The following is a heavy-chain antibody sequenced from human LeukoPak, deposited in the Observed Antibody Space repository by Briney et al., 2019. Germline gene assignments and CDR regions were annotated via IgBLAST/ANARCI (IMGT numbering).Heavy chain of an antibody. J-gene: IGHJ4*02. V-gene: IGHV3-73*01. CDR3: TRPPTIAAAGTIGY. Sequence: PGGSLRLSCAASGFTFSNYWMHWVRQASGKGLEWVGRIRSKANSYATAYAASVKGRFTISRDDSKNTAYLQMNSLKTEDTAVYYCTRPPTIAAAGTIGYWGQGTLVTVSS. D-gene: IGHD6-13*01. CDR1: GFTFSNYW. CDR2: IRSKANSYAT.